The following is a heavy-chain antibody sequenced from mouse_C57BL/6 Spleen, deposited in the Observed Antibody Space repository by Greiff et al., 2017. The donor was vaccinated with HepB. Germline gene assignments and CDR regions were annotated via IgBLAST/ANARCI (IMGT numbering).Heavy chain of an antibody. CDR1: GFTFSSYA. CDR3: ARPWTRAWFAY. CDR2: ISDGGSYT. V-gene: IGHV5-4*01. Sequence: EVQGVESGGGLVKPGGSLKLSCAASGFTFSSYAMSWVRQTPEKRLEWVATISDGGSYTFYPDNVKGRFTISRDNAKNNLYLQMSHLKSVDTTMYYCARPWTRAWFAYWGQGTLVTVSA. J-gene: IGHJ3*01.